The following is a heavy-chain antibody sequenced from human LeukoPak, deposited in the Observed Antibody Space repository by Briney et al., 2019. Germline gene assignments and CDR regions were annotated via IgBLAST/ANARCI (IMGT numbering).Heavy chain of an antibody. CDR1: GYTFTGYY. CDR2: INTNSGGT. Sequence: ASVKLSCKASGYTFTGYYMHWVRQAPGQGLEWMGWINTNSGGTNYAQKFQGRGTMTMDTSISTAYMELSRLRSDDTAVYYCARDLYDYVWVSYRSQPYWGQGTLVTVSS. D-gene: IGHD3-16*02. CDR3: ARDLYDYVWVSYRSQPY. J-gene: IGHJ4*02. V-gene: IGHV1-2*02.